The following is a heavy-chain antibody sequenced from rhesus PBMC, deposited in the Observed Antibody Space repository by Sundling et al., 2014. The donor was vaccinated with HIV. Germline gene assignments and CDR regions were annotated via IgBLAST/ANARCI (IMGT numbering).Heavy chain of an antibody. J-gene: IGHJ6*01. CDR2: ISRSGDSA. V-gene: IGHV3-201*01. CDR1: GFTFDDYA. Sequence: EVQLVESGGGVVQPGGSLRLSCAASGFTFDDYAMHWVRQAPGKGLEWVCGISRSGDSAGYADSVKGRFTISRDNAKNSLYLQMNRLRAEDTALYYCASGYCSGGVCSDYGLDSWGQGVVVTVSS. CDR3: ASGYCSGGVCSDYGLDS. D-gene: IGHD2-8*01.